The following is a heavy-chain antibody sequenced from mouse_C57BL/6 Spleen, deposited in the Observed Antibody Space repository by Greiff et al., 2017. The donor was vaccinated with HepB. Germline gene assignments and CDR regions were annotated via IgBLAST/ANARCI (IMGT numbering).Heavy chain of an antibody. CDR1: GYTFTDYY. CDR2: INPNNGGT. J-gene: IGHJ4*01. CDR3: AGGSNYVGAMDY. D-gene: IGHD2-5*01. V-gene: IGHV1-26*01. Sequence: EVQLQQSGPELVKPGASVKISCKASGYTFTDYYMNWVKQSHGKSLEWIGDINPNNGGTSYNQKFKGKATLTVDKSSSTAYMELRSLTSEDSAVYYCAGGSNYVGAMDYWGQGTSVTVSS.